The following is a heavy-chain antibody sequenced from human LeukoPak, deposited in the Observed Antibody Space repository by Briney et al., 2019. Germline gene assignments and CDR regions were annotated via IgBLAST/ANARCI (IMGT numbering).Heavy chain of an antibody. Sequence: GESLKISCKVSGYSFATYWIGWVRQMPGKGLEWMGIIYPDDSDTRYSPSFQGQVTISVDKSISTAYLQWSSLKASDTAMYYCARQPGTYPWFDPWGQGTLVTVSS. D-gene: IGHD1-1*01. CDR3: ARQPGTYPWFDP. CDR2: IYPDDSDT. J-gene: IGHJ5*02. CDR1: GYSFATYW. V-gene: IGHV5-51*01.